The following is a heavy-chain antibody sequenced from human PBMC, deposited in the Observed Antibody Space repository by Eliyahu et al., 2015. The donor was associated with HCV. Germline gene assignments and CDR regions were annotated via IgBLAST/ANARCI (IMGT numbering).Heavy chain of an antibody. CDR3: ASGRATIDWLLESDFDY. D-gene: IGHD3-9*01. V-gene: IGHV4-39*01. J-gene: IGHJ4*02. CDR2: IYYSGST. CDR1: GGSISSSSYY. Sequence: QLQLQESGPGLVKPSETLSLTCTVSGGSISSSSYYWGWIRQPPGKGLEWIGSIYYSGSTYYNPSLKSRVTISVDTSKNQFSLKLSSVTAADTAVYYCASGRATIDWLLESDFDYWGQGTLVTVSS.